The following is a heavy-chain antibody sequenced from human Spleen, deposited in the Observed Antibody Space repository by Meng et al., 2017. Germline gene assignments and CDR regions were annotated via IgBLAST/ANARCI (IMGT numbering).Heavy chain of an antibody. V-gene: IGHV6-1*01. CDR1: GDSVSSNIGA. Sequence: QLPLQQSGPGLVKPSQHLSVTCASSGDSVSSNIGAWNWIRQSPSRGLEWLGRTYYRSKWYNEYAVSVKSRITINPDTSKNQLSLQLSSVTPEDTAVYYCARGVTTFDYWGQGTLVTVSS. CDR3: ARGVTTFDY. D-gene: IGHD4-17*01. CDR2: TYYRSKWYN. J-gene: IGHJ4*02.